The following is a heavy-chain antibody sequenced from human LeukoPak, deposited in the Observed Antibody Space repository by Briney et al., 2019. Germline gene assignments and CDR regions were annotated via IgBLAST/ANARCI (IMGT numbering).Heavy chain of an antibody. CDR2: ISGSGGST. CDR3: AIDSSGYPVDY. D-gene: IGHD3-22*01. V-gene: IGHV3-23*01. CDR1: GFTLSSYA. J-gene: IGHJ4*02. Sequence: GGSLRLSCAASGFTLSSYAMSWVRQAPGKGLEWVSAISGSGGSTYYADSVKGRFTISRDNSKNTLYLQMNSLRAEDTAVYYCAIDSSGYPVDYWGQGTLVTVSS.